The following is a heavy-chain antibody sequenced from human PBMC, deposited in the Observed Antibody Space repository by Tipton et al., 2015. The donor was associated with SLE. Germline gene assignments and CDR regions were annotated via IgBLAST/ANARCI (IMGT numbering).Heavy chain of an antibody. CDR3: ARHSWEQPFDN. V-gene: IGHV4-38-2*01. CDR1: GEALSSAYF. CDR2: ISHRGNT. J-gene: IGHJ4*02. Sequence: GEALSSAYFWGWIRQPPGKGLEWIGSISHRGNTYYNPSLESRVTISVDTSKNQFSLKLTSVTAADTAVYYCARHSWEQPFDNWGQGTLVTVSS. D-gene: IGHD1/OR15-1a*01.